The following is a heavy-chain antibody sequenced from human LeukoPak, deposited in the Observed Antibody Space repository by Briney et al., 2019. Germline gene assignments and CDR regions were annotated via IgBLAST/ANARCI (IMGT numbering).Heavy chain of an antibody. J-gene: IGHJ6*02. CDR1: GITFRNYG. CDR2: IWYDGSNK. CDR3: ASDSPYYGMDV. V-gene: IGHV3-33*01. Sequence: RPGGSLRLSCAASGITFRNYGMHWVRQAPGKGLEWVAVIWYDGSNKDYADSVKGRFTISRDNAKNTLYLQMSGLRVDDTAVYHCASDSPYYGMDVWGQGTTVTVSS.